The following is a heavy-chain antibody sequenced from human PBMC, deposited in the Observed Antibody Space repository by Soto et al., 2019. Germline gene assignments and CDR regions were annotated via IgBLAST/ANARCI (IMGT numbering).Heavy chain of an antibody. J-gene: IGHJ6*03. CDR2: INPSGGST. CDR1: GYPFPRSY. V-gene: IGHV1-46*03. D-gene: IGHD3-3*01. Sequence: GSVKVSCQASGYPFPRSYMPWVRQAPGQGLEWMGIINPSGGSTSYAQKFQDRVTVTRDTSTSTVYMELSSLRSEDTAVYYCARDPSNYDFWSGGHYYMDVWGKGTTVTVSS. CDR3: ARDPSNYDFWSGGHYYMDV.